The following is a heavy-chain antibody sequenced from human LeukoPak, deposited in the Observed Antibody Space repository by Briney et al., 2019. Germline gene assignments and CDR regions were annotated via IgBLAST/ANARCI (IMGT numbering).Heavy chain of an antibody. D-gene: IGHD1-26*01. Sequence: GGSLRLSCAASGFTFSSYWMHWVRQAPGKGLVWVSRINSDGSSTSYADSVKGRFTISRDNAKNTLYLQMNCLRAEDTAVYYCARSIGRWELLGYNWFDPWGQGTLVTVSS. CDR1: GFTFSSYW. CDR2: INSDGSST. J-gene: IGHJ5*02. V-gene: IGHV3-74*01. CDR3: ARSIGRWELLGYNWFDP.